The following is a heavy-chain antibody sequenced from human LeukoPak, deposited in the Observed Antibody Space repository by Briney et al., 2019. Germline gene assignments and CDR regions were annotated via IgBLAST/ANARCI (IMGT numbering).Heavy chain of an antibody. V-gene: IGHV1-46*01. Sequence: ASVTVSCKASGDTFTIYYIHWMRQAPGQGLEWLGMITPNIGSTTYAQQFQGRITMTSDKSTSTVYMDLSSLRFEDTAVYFCARTEYHYYYMDVWGKGTTVTVSS. CDR1: GDTFTIYY. CDR2: ITPNIGST. CDR3: ARTEYHYYYMDV. J-gene: IGHJ6*03.